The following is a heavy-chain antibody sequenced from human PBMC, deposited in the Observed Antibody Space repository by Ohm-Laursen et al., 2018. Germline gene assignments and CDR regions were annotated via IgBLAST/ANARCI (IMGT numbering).Heavy chain of an antibody. CDR1: GYTFTSYG. CDR3: ARWPGGWELSPFDY. J-gene: IGHJ4*02. CDR2: ISAYNGNT. Sequence: GASVKVSCKASGYTFTSYGISWVRQAPGQGLEWMGWISAYNGNTNYAQKLQGRVTMTTDTSTSTAYMELRSLRSDDTAVYYCARWPGGWELSPFDYWGQGTLVTVSS. V-gene: IGHV1-18*01. D-gene: IGHD1-26*01.